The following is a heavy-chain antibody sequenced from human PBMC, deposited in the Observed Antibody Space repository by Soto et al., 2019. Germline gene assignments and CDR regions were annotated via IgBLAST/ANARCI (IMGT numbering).Heavy chain of an antibody. D-gene: IGHD3-22*01. V-gene: IGHV4-59*01. J-gene: IGHJ4*02. CDR1: GGSISSYY. CDR2: IYYSGST. CDR3: ARGHYYDSSGYFD. Sequence: SETLSLTCTVSGGSISSYYWSWIRQPPGKGLEWIGYIYYSGSTNYNPSLKSRVTISVDTSKNQFSLKLSSVTAADTAVYYCARGHYYDSSGYFDWGQGTLVTVS.